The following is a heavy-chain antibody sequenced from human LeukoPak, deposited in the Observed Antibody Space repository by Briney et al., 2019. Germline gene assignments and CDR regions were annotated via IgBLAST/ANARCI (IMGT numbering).Heavy chain of an antibody. J-gene: IGHJ4*02. CDR2: INPSGGST. CDR1: GYTFTSYY. D-gene: IGHD3-22*01. Sequence: GASVKVSCKASGYTFTSYYIHWVRQAPGQGLEWMGIINPSGGSTNYAQKFQGRVSMTRDTSTSTVYMELSGLRSEDTAVYYCARTPDYYDGSGSDTTYCFDYWGQGTLVTVSS. CDR3: ARTPDYYDGSGSDTTYCFDY. V-gene: IGHV1-46*01.